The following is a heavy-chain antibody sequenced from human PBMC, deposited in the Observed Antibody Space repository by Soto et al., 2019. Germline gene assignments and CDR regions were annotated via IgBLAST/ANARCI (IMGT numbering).Heavy chain of an antibody. Sequence: GGSLRLSCAASGFPFSRYDMHWVRQAPGKGLEWVAVLWFDGSNEYYADSVQGRFTISRDNSKNTLYLQTDSLRAEDTAVYYCAKVLYASESFDSEEAPYGMDVWGQGTTVTVSS. CDR1: GFPFSRYD. D-gene: IGHD3-10*01. CDR3: AKVLYASESFDSEEAPYGMDV. J-gene: IGHJ6*02. CDR2: LWFDGSNE. V-gene: IGHV3-33*06.